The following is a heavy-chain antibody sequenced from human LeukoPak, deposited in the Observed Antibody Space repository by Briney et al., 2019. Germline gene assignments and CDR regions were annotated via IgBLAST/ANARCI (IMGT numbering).Heavy chain of an antibody. V-gene: IGHV4-38-2*02. Sequence: SETLSLTCTVSTYAITSGNSWGWVRQPPGKALEWIGSIYHRAGTSYSSPSLKSRLTILVDTSKNQFSLSLTSVTAADTALYYCVHFYGSGTYPYYFDYWGQGILVTVSS. CDR3: VHFYGSGTYPYYFDY. D-gene: IGHD3-10*01. J-gene: IGHJ4*02. CDR2: IYHRAGT. CDR1: TYAITSGNS.